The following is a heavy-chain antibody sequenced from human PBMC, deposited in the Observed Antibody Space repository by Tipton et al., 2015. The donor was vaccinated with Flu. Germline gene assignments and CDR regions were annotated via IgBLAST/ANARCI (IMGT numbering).Heavy chain of an antibody. CDR2: TYYSGST. J-gene: IGHJ6*02. Sequence: LRLSCTVSGGSISSSSYYWGWIRQPPGKGLEWIGSTYYSGSTYYNPSLKSRVTISVDTSKNQFSLKLSSVTAADTAVYYCARDEITMITRYGMDVWGQGTTVTVSS. D-gene: IGHD3-22*01. CDR1: GGSISSSSYY. CDR3: ARDEITMITRYGMDV. V-gene: IGHV4-39*07.